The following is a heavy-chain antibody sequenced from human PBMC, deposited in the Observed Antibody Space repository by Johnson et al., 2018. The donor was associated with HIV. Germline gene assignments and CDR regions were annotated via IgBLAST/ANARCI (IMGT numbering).Heavy chain of an antibody. V-gene: IGHV3-15*01. D-gene: IGHD3-10*01. CDR1: GFTFSNAW. J-gene: IGHJ3*02. Sequence: VQLVESGGGLVKPGGSLRLSCAASGFTFSNAWMSWVRQAPGKGLEWVGRIKSKTGGGTTSYAAPVKGRFTISRDDSKDTVYLHMNSLKVDDTAVYYCTTDWEYYYGSGKLDAFDMWGQGTMVTVSS. CDR2: IKSKTGGGTT. CDR3: TTDWEYYYGSGKLDAFDM.